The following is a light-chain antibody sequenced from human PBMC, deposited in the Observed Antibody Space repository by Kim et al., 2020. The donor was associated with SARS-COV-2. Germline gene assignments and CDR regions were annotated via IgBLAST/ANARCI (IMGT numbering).Light chain of an antibody. J-gene: IGKJ2*01. CDR1: EGFSSGY. V-gene: IGKV3-20*01. CDR2: GAC. CDR3: QQYVGAPT. Sequence: SLSAGERTPLSGSASEGFSSGYVVWYQKKPGQAPRLLIYGACSRATGIPDRCSGSGSGTDFTLTISRLEHEDFAVYYCQQYVGAPTFGQGTKLEI.